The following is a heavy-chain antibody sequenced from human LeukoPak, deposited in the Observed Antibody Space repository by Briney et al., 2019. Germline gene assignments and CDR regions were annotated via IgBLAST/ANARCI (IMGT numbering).Heavy chain of an antibody. CDR2: IIPIFGTA. D-gene: IGHD2-2*01. Sequence: SVKVSCKASGGTFSSYAISWVRQAPGQGHEWMGGIIPIFGTANYAQKFQGRVTITADESTSTAYMELSSLRSEDTAVYYCARDRSHCSSTSCYYYYGMDVWGKGTTVTVSS. CDR3: ARDRSHCSSTSCYYYYGMDV. CDR1: GGTFSSYA. J-gene: IGHJ6*04. V-gene: IGHV1-69*13.